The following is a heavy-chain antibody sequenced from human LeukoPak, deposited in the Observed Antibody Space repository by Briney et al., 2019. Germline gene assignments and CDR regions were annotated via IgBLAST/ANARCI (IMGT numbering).Heavy chain of an antibody. V-gene: IGHV4-34*01. J-gene: IGHJ4*02. D-gene: IGHD2-2*01. Sequence: PSETLSLTCAVYGGSFSGYYWSWIRQPPGKGLEWIGEINHSGSTNYNPSLKSRVTISVDTSKNQFSLKLSSVTAADTAVYYCARHQRRSFDYWGQGTLVTVSS. CDR3: ARHQRRSFDY. CDR2: INHSGST. CDR1: GGSFSGYY.